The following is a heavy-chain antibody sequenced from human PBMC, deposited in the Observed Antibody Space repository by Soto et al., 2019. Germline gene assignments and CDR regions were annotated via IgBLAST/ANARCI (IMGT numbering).Heavy chain of an antibody. CDR1: GGSISSSSYY. V-gene: IGHV4-39*01. Sequence: QLQLQESGPGLVKPSETLSLTCTVSGGSISSSSYYWGWIRQPPGKGLEWIGSIYYSGSTYYNPSLKSRVTIAVDTSKNQFSLTLSSVTAADTAVYYCARVRKDMSRFDPWGQGTLVTVSS. D-gene: IGHD2-15*01. CDR3: ARVRKDMSRFDP. CDR2: IYYSGST. J-gene: IGHJ5*02.